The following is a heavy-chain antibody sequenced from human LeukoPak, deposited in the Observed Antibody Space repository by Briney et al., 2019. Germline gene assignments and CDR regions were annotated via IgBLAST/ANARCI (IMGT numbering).Heavy chain of an antibody. V-gene: IGHV3-23*01. Sequence: PGGSLRLSCAASGFTFISYAMSWVRQAPGKGLEWVSAISGSGGSIYYADSVKGRFTDSRDNSKNTLYLQMNTLRAEDTAVYYCAKDEDARPMYFQDWGQGTLVTVSS. CDR1: GFTFISYA. CDR3: AKDEDARPMYFQD. J-gene: IGHJ1*01. D-gene: IGHD3-10*02. CDR2: ISGSGGSI.